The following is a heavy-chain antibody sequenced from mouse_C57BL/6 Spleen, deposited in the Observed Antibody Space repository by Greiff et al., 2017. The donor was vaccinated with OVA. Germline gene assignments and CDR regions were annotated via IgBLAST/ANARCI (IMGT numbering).Heavy chain of an antibody. CDR1: GYTFTDYY. V-gene: IGHV1-76*01. CDR3: ARKGGSHWYFDV. CDR2: IYPGSGNT. Sequence: VQLQQSGAELVRPGASVKLSCKASGYTFTDYYINWVKQRPGQGLEWIARIYPGSGNTYYNEKFKGKATLTAEKSSSTAYMQLSSLTSEDSAVYFCARKGGSHWYFDVWGTGTTVTVSS. J-gene: IGHJ1*03.